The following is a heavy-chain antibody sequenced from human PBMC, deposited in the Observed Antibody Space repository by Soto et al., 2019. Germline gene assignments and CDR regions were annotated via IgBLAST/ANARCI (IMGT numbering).Heavy chain of an antibody. V-gene: IGHV3-30*18. CDR1: GFTFSSYG. CDR2: ISYDGSNK. D-gene: IGHD4-4*01. CDR3: AKDSVDYSNPPYYYYGMDV. J-gene: IGHJ6*02. Sequence: HPGGSLRLSCAASGFTFSSYGMHWVRQAPGKGLEWVAVISYDGSNKYYADSVKGRFTISRDNSKNTLYLQMNSLRAEDTAVYYCAKDSVDYSNPPYYYYGMDVWGQGTTVTVSS.